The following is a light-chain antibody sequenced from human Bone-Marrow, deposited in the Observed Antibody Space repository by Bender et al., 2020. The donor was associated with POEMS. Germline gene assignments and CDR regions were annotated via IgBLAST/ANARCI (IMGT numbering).Light chain of an antibody. CDR2: EVR. CDR1: NSDVGTYNV. Sequence: QSALTQPASVSGSPGQSITISCTGTNSDVGTYNVVSWYQQHPGTAPTLIIYEVRKRPSGVSDRFSGSKSGNTASLTISGLQAEDEADYYCCSYADNRTFVFGGGTNLIVL. CDR3: CSYADNRTFV. V-gene: IGLV2-23*02. J-gene: IGLJ2*01.